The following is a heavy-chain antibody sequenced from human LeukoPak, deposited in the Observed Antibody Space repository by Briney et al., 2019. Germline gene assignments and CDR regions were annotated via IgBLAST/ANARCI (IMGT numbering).Heavy chain of an antibody. V-gene: IGHV4-39*01. CDR1: GGSISSSSYY. J-gene: IGHJ6*03. CDR3: ARRPVNYYDSSGYYYFRYYYYYMDV. Sequence: SETLSLTCTVSGGSISSSSYYWGWIRQPPGKGLEWIGSIYYSGSTYYNPSLKSRVTISVDTSKNQFSLKLSSVTAADTAVYYCARRPVNYYDSSGYYYFRYYYYYMDVWGKGTTVTVSS. D-gene: IGHD3-22*01. CDR2: IYYSGST.